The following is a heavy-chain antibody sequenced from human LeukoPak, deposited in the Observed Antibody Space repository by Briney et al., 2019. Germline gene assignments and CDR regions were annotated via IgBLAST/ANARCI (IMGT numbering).Heavy chain of an antibody. CDR2: IIPIFGTA. J-gene: IGHJ3*02. Sequence: ASVKVSCKASGGTFSSYAISWVRQAPGQGLKWMGGIIPIFGTANYAQKFQGRVTITADESTSTAYMELSSLRSEDTAVYYCAITSGSNVEAFDIWGQGTMVTVSS. D-gene: IGHD1-26*01. V-gene: IGHV1-69*13. CDR1: GGTFSSYA. CDR3: AITSGSNVEAFDI.